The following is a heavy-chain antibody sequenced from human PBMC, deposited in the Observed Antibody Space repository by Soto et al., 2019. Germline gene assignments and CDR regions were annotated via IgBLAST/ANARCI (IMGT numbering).Heavy chain of an antibody. CDR2: VSHDGRNT. Sequence: VQLVESGGGVVQPGRSLRLSCAASGFTFSDYAMHWVRQAPGKGLEWVAVVSHDGRNTHYADSVKGRFTISRDSSKNTVSLEMNSLRAEDKAVYYCAKGGRQWLVTSDFNYWGQGALVTVSS. CDR3: AKGGRQWLVTSDFNY. V-gene: IGHV3-30*18. D-gene: IGHD6-19*01. CDR1: GFTFSDYA. J-gene: IGHJ4*02.